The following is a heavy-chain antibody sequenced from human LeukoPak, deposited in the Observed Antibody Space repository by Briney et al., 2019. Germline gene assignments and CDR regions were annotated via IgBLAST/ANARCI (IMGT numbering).Heavy chain of an antibody. Sequence: SVKVSCKASGGTFSSYTISWVRQAPGQGLEWMGRIVPILGIANYAQKFRGRVTITADKSTSTAYMELSSLRSEDTAVYYCARDVRESSGGEGGFDYWGQGTLVTVSS. CDR2: IVPILGIA. D-gene: IGHD6-19*01. CDR3: ARDVRESSGGEGGFDY. V-gene: IGHV1-69*04. CDR1: GGTFSSYT. J-gene: IGHJ4*02.